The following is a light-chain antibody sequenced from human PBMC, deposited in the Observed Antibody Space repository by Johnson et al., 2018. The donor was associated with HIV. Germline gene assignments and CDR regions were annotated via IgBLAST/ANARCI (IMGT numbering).Light chain of an antibody. V-gene: IGLV1-51*01. Sequence: QSVLTQPPSVSAAPGQKVTISCSGSSSNIGNNYVSWYQQLPVTAPKLLIYDNNKRPSGIPDRFSGSKSGTSATLGITGLQTGDEANYYCGTWDSRLRNVFGTGTKVTVL. CDR1: SSNIGNNY. CDR2: DNN. J-gene: IGLJ1*01. CDR3: GTWDSRLRNV.